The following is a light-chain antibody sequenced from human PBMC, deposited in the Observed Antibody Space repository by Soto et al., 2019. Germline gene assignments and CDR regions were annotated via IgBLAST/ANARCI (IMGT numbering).Light chain of an antibody. Sequence: QSVLTQPPSASGTPGQRVTISCSGSSSNIGTSYVYWYQQLPGTAPKLLIYRNNQRPSGVPDRFSGSKSDTSASLAISGLRCEDEADYYCAAWDDTLSGVVFGGGTKLTVL. CDR3: AAWDDTLSGVV. CDR2: RNN. J-gene: IGLJ2*01. CDR1: SSNIGTSY. V-gene: IGLV1-47*01.